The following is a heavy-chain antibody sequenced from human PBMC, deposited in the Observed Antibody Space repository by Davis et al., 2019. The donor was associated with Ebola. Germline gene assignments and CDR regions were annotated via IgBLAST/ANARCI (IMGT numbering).Heavy chain of an antibody. CDR3: ARAYDF. Sequence: GESLKISCAASGFTFSTYNMNWVRQAPGKGLEWVSSISSSTSYTYYADSLKGRFTISRDNSKNTLYLQMNSLRAEDTAVYYCARAYDFWGQGTLVTVSS. D-gene: IGHD3-3*01. CDR1: GFTFSTYN. J-gene: IGHJ4*02. V-gene: IGHV3-21*01. CDR2: ISSSTSYT.